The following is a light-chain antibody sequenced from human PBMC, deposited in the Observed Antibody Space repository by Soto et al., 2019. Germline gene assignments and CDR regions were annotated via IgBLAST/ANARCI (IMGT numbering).Light chain of an antibody. CDR1: SSNIGAGYD. V-gene: IGLV1-40*01. CDR2: GNS. Sequence: QSVLTQPPSVSVAPGQRVTISCTGSSSNIGAGYDVHWYQQLPGTAPKLLIYGNSNRPSGVPDRFSGSESGTSASLAITGLQAEDEADYYYQSYDSSLSAYVFGTGTKVTVL. J-gene: IGLJ1*01. CDR3: QSYDSSLSAYV.